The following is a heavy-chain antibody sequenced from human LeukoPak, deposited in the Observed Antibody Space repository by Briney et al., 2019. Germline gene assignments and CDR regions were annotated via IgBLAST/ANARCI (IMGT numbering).Heavy chain of an antibody. CDR2: ISAGSSST. CDR3: ARDAVQAGTPFYFDF. J-gene: IGHJ4*02. V-gene: IGHV3-48*01. CDR1: GFIFASYG. Sequence: GGSLRLSCSASGFIFASYGMNWLRQAPGKGLQWVSYISAGSSSTFYADSVKGRFTISRDDADNSLHLQMNSLSAEDTAVYYCARDAVQAGTPFYFDFWGQGALVTVSS. D-gene: IGHD2-15*01.